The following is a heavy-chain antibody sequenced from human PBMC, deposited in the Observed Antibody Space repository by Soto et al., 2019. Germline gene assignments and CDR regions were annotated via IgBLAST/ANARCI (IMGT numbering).Heavy chain of an antibody. Sequence: PGGSLRLSCAASGFTFSSYAMHWVRQAPGKGLEWVAVISYDGSNKYYADSVKGRFTISRDNSKNTLYLQMNSLRAEDTAVYYCAKDTHSSSSLNWFDPWGQGTLVTVSS. V-gene: IGHV3-30-3*01. CDR3: AKDTHSSSSLNWFDP. J-gene: IGHJ5*02. D-gene: IGHD6-6*01. CDR2: ISYDGSNK. CDR1: GFTFSSYA.